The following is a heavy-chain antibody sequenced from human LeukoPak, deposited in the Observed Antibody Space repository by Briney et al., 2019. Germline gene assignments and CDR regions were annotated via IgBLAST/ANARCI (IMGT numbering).Heavy chain of an antibody. V-gene: IGHV3-21*01. J-gene: IGHJ4*02. CDR1: GFTFSSYS. CDR3: ARSTVTTGLAFDY. Sequence: GGSLRLSWAASGFTFSSYSMNWVRQAPGKGLGWVSSISSSSSYIYYADSGKGRFTISRDNAKNSLYMQMNRLRAAETAVYYCARSTVTTGLAFDYWGQGTLVTVSA. D-gene: IGHD4-11*01. CDR2: ISSSSSYI.